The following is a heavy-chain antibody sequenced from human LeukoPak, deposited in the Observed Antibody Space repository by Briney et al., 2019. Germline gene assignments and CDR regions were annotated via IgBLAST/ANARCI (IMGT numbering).Heavy chain of an antibody. V-gene: IGHV4-34*01. CDR3: ARGRGYHGSGSYYKSPFDY. CDR2: INHSGST. Sequence: SETLSLTCAVYGGSFSGYYWSWIRQPPGKGLEWIGEINHSGSTNYNPSLKSRVTISVDTSKNQFSLKLSSVTAADTAVYYCARGRGYHGSGSYYKSPFDYWGQGTLVTVSS. CDR1: GGSFSGYY. D-gene: IGHD3-10*01. J-gene: IGHJ4*02.